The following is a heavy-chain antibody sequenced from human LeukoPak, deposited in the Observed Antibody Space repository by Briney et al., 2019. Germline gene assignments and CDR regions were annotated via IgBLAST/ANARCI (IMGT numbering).Heavy chain of an antibody. V-gene: IGHV3-74*01. J-gene: IGHJ4*02. D-gene: IGHD2/OR15-2a*01. Sequence: GGSLRLSCAASGFTFSTSWMHWVRQAPGKGLVWVSHVKTDGSHTTYADSVKGRFTISRDNAQNTLYLQMTSLRAEDTAVYYCTRCFSATGPECFDFWGQGTLVTVSS. CDR3: TRCFSATGPECFDF. CDR2: VKTDGSHT. CDR1: GFTFSTSW.